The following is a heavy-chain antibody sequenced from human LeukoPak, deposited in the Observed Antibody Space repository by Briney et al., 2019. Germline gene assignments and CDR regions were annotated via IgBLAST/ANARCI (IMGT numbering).Heavy chain of an antibody. V-gene: IGHV1-69*02. J-gene: IGHJ3*02. Sequence: SVKVSCKASGGTSSSYTISWVRQAPGQGLEWMGRIIPILGIANYAQKFQGRVTITADKSTSTAYMELSSLRSEDTAVYYCASEATVTPDAFDIWGQGTMVTVSS. D-gene: IGHD4-17*01. CDR1: GGTSSSYT. CDR3: ASEATVTPDAFDI. CDR2: IIPILGIA.